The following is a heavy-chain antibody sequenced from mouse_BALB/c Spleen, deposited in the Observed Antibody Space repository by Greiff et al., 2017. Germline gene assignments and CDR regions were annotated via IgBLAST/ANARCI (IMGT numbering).Heavy chain of an antibody. CDR1: GFSLTGYG. CDR2: IWGDGST. J-gene: IGHJ4*01. CDR3: ARDRSGTKASYAMDY. V-gene: IGHV2-6-7*01. Sequence: QVQLQQSGPGLVAPSQSLSITCTVSGFSLTGYGVNWVRQPPGKGLEWLGMIWGDGSTDYNSALKSRLSISKDNSKSQVFLKMNSLQTDDTARYYGARDRSGTKASYAMDYWGQGTSVTVSS. D-gene: IGHD1-3*01.